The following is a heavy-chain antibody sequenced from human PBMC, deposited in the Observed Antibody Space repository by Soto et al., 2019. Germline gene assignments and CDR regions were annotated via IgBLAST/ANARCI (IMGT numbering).Heavy chain of an antibody. J-gene: IGHJ6*02. CDR3: ARDGARYYDFWSGYPSNGMDV. D-gene: IGHD3-3*01. CDR2: INPNSGGT. Sequence: ASVKVSCKASGYTFTGYYMHWVRQAPGQGLEWMGWINPNSGGTNYAQKFQGWVTMTRDTSISTAYMELSRLRSDDTAVYYCARDGARYYDFWSGYPSNGMDVWGQGTTVTVS. V-gene: IGHV1-2*04. CDR1: GYTFTGYY.